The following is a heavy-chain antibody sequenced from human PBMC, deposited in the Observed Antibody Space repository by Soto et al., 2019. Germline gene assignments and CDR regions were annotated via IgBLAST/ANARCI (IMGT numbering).Heavy chain of an antibody. CDR3: AKGSASGSPYYFDF. J-gene: IGHJ4*02. Sequence: LRLSCAASGFTFSNYAMSWVRQAPGKGLEWVSAITGSGGDTYHADSVRGRFTISRDNSKNTLFLQMTRLRADDTAVYYCAKGSASGSPYYFDFWGQGTVVTVSS. D-gene: IGHD3-10*01. V-gene: IGHV3-23*01. CDR2: ITGSGGDT. CDR1: GFTFSNYA.